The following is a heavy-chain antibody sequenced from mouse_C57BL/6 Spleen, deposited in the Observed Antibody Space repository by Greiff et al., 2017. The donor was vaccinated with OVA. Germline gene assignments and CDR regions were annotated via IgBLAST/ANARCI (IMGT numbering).Heavy chain of an antibody. CDR3: ARVYYGNYYYAMDY. J-gene: IGHJ4*01. CDR1: GYTFTSYW. CDR2: IHPNSGST. Sequence: QVQLKQPGAELVKPGASVKLSCKASGYTFTSYWMHWVKQRPGQGLEWIGMIHPNSGSTNYNEKFKSKATLTVDKSSSTAYMQLSSLTSEDSAVYYCARVYYGNYYYAMDYWGQGTSVTVSS. D-gene: IGHD2-1*01. V-gene: IGHV1-64*01.